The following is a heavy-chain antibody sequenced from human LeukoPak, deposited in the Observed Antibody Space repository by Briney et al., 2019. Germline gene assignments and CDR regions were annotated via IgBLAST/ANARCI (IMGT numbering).Heavy chain of an antibody. V-gene: IGHV3-15*01. D-gene: IGHD1-26*01. CDR1: GFTFSNAW. J-gene: IGHJ4*02. Sequence: GGSLRLSCAASGFTFSNAWMSWVRQAPGKGLEWVGRIKSKTDGGTTDYAAPVKGRFTISRDDSKNTLYLQMNSLKTEDTAVYYCTTDHLTSGSYYFSGEDYWGQGTLVTVSS. CDR3: TTDHLTSGSYYFSGEDY. CDR2: IKSKTDGGTT.